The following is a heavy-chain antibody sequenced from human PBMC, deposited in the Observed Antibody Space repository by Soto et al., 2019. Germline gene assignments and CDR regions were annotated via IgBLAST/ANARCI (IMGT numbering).Heavy chain of an antibody. CDR2: ISAGGDST. J-gene: IGHJ4*02. CDR3: ARRV. V-gene: IGHV3-23*01. Sequence: EVQLLESGGGWVQPGGSLRLYCATSGFTFSSYPMNWVRQAPGKGLEWVSGISAGGDSTYYADSVKGRFTIFRDNSKNSVYLQMNSLRAEDTAVYYCARRVWGQGTLVTVSS. CDR1: GFTFSSYP.